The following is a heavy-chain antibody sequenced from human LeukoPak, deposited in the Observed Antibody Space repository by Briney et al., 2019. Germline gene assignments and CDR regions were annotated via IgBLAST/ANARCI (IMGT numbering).Heavy chain of an antibody. Sequence: ASVKVSCKASGYSFTNYYMHWVRQAPGQGLEWMGIINPSGGTTSYTQKFQGRVTMTRDTSTSTVYMELSSLRSDDTAVYYCARARQLPFDYWGQGTLVTVSS. D-gene: IGHD1-26*01. CDR3: ARARQLPFDY. CDR2: INPSGGTT. CDR1: GYSFTNYY. J-gene: IGHJ4*02. V-gene: IGHV1-46*01.